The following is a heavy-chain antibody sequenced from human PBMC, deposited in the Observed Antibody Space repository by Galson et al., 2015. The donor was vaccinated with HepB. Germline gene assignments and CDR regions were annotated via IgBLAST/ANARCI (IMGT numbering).Heavy chain of an antibody. CDR1: GGTFSDYS. J-gene: IGHJ4*02. D-gene: IGHD5-18*01. CDR3: ARGSYSLGDD. V-gene: IGHV1-69*13. CDR2: IAPIFATA. Sequence: VKVSCKASGGTFSDYSITWVRQAPGQGLEWVGGIAPIFATAKYAQKFQGRITISVDDSTNTAYMELRSLRSEDTAVYYCARGSYSLGDDWGQGTLVTVSS.